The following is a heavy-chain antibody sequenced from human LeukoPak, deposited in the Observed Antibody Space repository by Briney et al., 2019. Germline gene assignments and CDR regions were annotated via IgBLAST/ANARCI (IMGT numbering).Heavy chain of an antibody. CDR3: TTDPTLAYCGGDCYYFDY. CDR2: IKSKTDGGAT. D-gene: IGHD2-21*01. J-gene: IGHJ4*02. V-gene: IGHV3-15*01. CDR1: GFTFSNAW. Sequence: GGSLRLSCAASGFTFSNAWISWVRQAPGKGLEWVGRIKSKTDGGATDYAAPVKGRFTISRDDSKNTLYLQMSSLKTEDTAVYYCTTDPTLAYCGGDCYYFDYWGQGTLVTVSS.